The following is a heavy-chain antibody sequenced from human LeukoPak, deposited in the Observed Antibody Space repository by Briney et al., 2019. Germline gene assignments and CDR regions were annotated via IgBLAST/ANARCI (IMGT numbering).Heavy chain of an antibody. V-gene: IGHV3-23*01. CDR1: GFTFRSYA. Sequence: PGGSLRLSCAASGFTFRSYAMTWVRQAPGKGLQWVSGISASGDSTNYADSVKGRFTISRDNSKNTLYLQLNSLRAEDTAVYYCASFHRSDLALIMLDYWGQGTLITVSS. J-gene: IGHJ4*02. CDR3: ASFHRSDLALIMLDY. CDR2: ISASGDST. D-gene: IGHD2-15*01.